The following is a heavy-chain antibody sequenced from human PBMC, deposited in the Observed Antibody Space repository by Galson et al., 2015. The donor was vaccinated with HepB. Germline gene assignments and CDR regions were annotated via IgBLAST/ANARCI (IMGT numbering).Heavy chain of an antibody. J-gene: IGHJ4*02. CDR1: GYTFTNCD. D-gene: IGHD4-17*01. V-gene: IGHV1-8*01. CDR2: MNPKSGNT. Sequence: SVKVSCKASGYTFTNCDINWVRQAAGQGLEWMGWMNPKSGNTGSAQKFQGRVTMTRDTSISTAYMELSNLRFEDTAVYYCARVYGDADYWGQGTLVTVPS. CDR3: ARVYGDADY.